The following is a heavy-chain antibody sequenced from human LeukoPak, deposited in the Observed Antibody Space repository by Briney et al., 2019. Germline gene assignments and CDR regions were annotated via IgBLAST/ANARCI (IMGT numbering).Heavy chain of an antibody. CDR2: IDYSGST. V-gene: IGHV4-39*07. J-gene: IGHJ4*02. CDR1: GGSIGRSSNY. CDR3: AGLRFHYFDY. D-gene: IGHD3-16*01. Sequence: KTSETLSLTCTVSGGSIGRSSNYWGWIRQPPGMGLEWIGSIDYSGSTYYNPSLKSRVTISVDTSKNQFSLKLSSVTAADTAVYYCAGLRFHYFDYWGQGTLVTVSS.